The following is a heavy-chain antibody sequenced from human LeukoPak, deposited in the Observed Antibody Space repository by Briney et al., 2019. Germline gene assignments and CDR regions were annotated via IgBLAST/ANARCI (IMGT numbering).Heavy chain of an antibody. J-gene: IGHJ4*02. D-gene: IGHD6-13*01. CDR3: ARDQQQLAPFDY. CDR2: VNHSGST. Sequence: SETLSLTCAVYGGSFSDYYWSWIRQPPGKGLEWIGEVNHSGSTNYNPSLKSRVTISVDTSKNQFSLKLSSVTAADTAVYYCARDQQQLAPFDYWGQGTLVTVSS. V-gene: IGHV4-34*01. CDR1: GGSFSDYY.